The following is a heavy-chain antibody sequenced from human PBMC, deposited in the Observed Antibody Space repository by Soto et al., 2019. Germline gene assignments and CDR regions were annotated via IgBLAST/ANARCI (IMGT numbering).Heavy chain of an antibody. J-gene: IGHJ4*02. Sequence: GGSLRLSCAASGFTFSDYDMTWIRQAPGKGLEWVSYIISIGSTIYYADSVKDRLTIPRDNAKNSLYLQMNSLRAEDTAVYYCARERKGFWRGYTIDYWGQGTLVTVSS. CDR3: ARERKGFWRGYTIDY. V-gene: IGHV3-11*01. CDR1: GFTFSDYD. D-gene: IGHD3-3*01. CDR2: IISIGSTI.